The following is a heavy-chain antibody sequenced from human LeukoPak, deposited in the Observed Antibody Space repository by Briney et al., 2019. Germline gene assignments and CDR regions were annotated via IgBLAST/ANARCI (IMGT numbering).Heavy chain of an antibody. J-gene: IGHJ3*02. CDR3: ARLLAGEYDPFDI. CDR2: IFYRGST. Sequence: TPSQTLSLTCTVSGGSISSGDYYWNWLRQSPGTGLEWIGNIFYRGSTNYNASLQSRVSISVDTSKNQFSLSLSSVTAADTAVYYCARLLAGEYDPFDIWGQGTMVTVSS. V-gene: IGHV4-30-4*01. CDR1: GGSISSGDYY. D-gene: IGHD3-10*01.